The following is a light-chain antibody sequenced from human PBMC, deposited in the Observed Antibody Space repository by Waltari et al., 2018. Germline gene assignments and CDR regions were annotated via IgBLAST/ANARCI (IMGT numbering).Light chain of an antibody. CDR3: QQHDNLPLA. J-gene: IGKJ4*01. CDR1: TYISNY. Sequence: EIQMTQSPSSLSTSVGDRVTINCQTSTYISNYLNWYQQKPGKAPKLLIYAASNLETGVPSRFSGSGSGTNFTFTISSLQPEDIATYYCQQHDNLPLAFGGGTKVEIK. CDR2: AAS. V-gene: IGKV1-33*01.